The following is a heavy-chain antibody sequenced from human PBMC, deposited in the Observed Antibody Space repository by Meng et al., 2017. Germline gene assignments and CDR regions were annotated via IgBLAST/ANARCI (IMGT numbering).Heavy chain of an antibody. J-gene: IGHJ5*02. D-gene: IGHD6-19*01. Sequence: QQQLPASAPGPVHPSQTLCLTCPVSGGSISSGSYYWSWIRQPAGKRLEWIGRSYTSGSTNYNPSLQSRVTISVDTSKNQFSLKLSPVTDPDPAVYYCARDGPGPSGWYSDWFDPWGQGTLVTVSS. V-gene: IGHV4-61*02. CDR1: GGSISSGSYY. CDR3: ARDGPGPSGWYSDWFDP. CDR2: SYTSGST.